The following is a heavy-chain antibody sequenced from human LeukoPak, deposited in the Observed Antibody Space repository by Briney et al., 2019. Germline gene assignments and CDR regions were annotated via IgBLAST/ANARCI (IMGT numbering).Heavy chain of an antibody. CDR2: IIPIFGTA. D-gene: IGHD2-21*02. CDR3: ARSWHSRDWAYNWFDP. V-gene: IGHV1-69*05. Sequence: GASVKVSCKASGGTFSSYAISWVRQAPGQGLEWMGGIIPIFGTANYAQKFQGRVTITTDESTSTAYMELSSLRSEDTAVYYWARSWHSRDWAYNWFDPWGQGTLVTVSS. J-gene: IGHJ5*02. CDR1: GGTFSSYA.